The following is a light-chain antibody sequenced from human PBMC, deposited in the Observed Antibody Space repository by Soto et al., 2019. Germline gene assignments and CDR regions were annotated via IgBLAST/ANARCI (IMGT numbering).Light chain of an antibody. CDR1: LTISSY. J-gene: IGKJ2*01. Sequence: DIQMTQSPSSLSAFVGDRVTITCRASLTISSYLNWYQQKSGKAPKLLISAASSLESGVPPRFSGSGSGTDFTLTITSLQPEDFAVYYCQQFDGSPYTFGQGTKLEIK. CDR2: AAS. V-gene: IGKV1-39*01. CDR3: QQFDGSPYT.